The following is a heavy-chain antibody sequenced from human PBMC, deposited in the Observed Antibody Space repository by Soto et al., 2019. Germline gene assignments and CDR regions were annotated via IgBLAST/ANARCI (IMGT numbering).Heavy chain of an antibody. CDR1: GFTFSSYA. D-gene: IGHD4-17*01. V-gene: IGHV3-30-3*01. J-gene: IGHJ3*02. Sequence: GGSLRLSCAASGFTFSSYAMHWVRQAPGKGLEWVAVISYDGSNKYYADSVKGRFTISRDNSKNTLYLQMNSLRAEDTAVYYCARGSIYGDYEDAFDIWGQGTMVTVSS. CDR2: ISYDGSNK. CDR3: ARGSIYGDYEDAFDI.